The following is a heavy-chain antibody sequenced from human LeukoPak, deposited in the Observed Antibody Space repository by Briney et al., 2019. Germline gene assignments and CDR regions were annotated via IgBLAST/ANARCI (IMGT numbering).Heavy chain of an antibody. Sequence: SVKVSCKASGGTFSSYAISWVRQAPGQGLEWMGRIIPILGIANYAQKLQGRVTITADKSTSTAYMELSSLRSEDTAVYYCARGPRLWIQLSHYPYYYGMDVWGQGTTVTVSS. D-gene: IGHD5-18*01. V-gene: IGHV1-69*04. CDR1: GGTFSSYA. CDR2: IIPILGIA. J-gene: IGHJ6*02. CDR3: ARGPRLWIQLSHYPYYYGMDV.